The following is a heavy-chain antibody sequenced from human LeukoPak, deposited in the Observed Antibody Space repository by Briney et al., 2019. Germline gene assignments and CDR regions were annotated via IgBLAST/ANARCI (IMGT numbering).Heavy chain of an antibody. CDR2: LNPSGGST. D-gene: IGHD3-10*01. CDR3: ARDWGTYYYGSGSVGAFDI. CDR1: GYTFTSYY. J-gene: IGHJ3*02. Sequence: GASVKVSCKASGYTFTSYYMHWVRQAPGQGLEWMGILNPSGGSTSYAQKFQGRVTMTRDTSTSTVYMELSSLRSEDTAVYYCARDWGTYYYGSGSVGAFDIWGQGTMVTVSS. V-gene: IGHV1-46*01.